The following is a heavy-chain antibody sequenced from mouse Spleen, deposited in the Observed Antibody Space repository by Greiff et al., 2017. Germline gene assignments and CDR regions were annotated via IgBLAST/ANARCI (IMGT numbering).Heavy chain of an antibody. CDR2: INPGSGGT. J-gene: IGHJ3*01. CDR1: GYAFTNYL. D-gene: IGHD2-3*01. V-gene: IGHV1-54*03. Sequence: VQLQQSGAELVRPGTSVKVSCKASGYAFTNYLIEWVKQRPGQGLEWIGVINPGSGGTNYNEKFKGKATLTADKSSSTAYMQLSSLTSDDSAVYFCARQSMMVTTEAAPWFAYWGQGTLVTVSA. CDR3: ARQSMMVTTEAAPWFAY.